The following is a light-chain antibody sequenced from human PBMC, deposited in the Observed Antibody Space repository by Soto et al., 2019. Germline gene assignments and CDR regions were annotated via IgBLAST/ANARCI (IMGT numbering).Light chain of an antibody. CDR2: AAS. J-gene: IGKJ2*01. CDR3: QHYYSYPST. Sequence: AVQMTQSPSSLSASIGDTVTITCRASHVVSNYLAWYQQKPGNPPKALIYAASFLQSGVTSRFSGSGSGTDFSLAISFLQSEDFATYYCQHYYSYPSTFGQGTTLE. CDR1: HVVSNY. V-gene: IGKV1-8*01.